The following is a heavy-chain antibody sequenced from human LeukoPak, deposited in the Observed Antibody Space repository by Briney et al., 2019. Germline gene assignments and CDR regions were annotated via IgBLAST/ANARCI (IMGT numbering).Heavy chain of an antibody. J-gene: IGHJ5*02. D-gene: IGHD3-3*01. CDR1: GGSISSGGYY. CDR3: ARGYDFWSGYYAGSFDP. V-gene: IGHV4-31*11. Sequence: SETMSLTCAVSGGSISSGGYYWSWIRQHPGKGLEWIGYIYYSGSTHYNPSLKSRVTISVDTSKNQFSLKLSSVTAADTAVYYCARGYDFWSGYYAGSFDPWGQGTLVTVSS. CDR2: IYYSGST.